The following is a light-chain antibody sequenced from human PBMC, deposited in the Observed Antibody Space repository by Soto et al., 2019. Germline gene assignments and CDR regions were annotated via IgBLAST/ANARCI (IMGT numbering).Light chain of an antibody. CDR1: QSFSSN. Sequence: EIVMTQSPATLYVSPGERATLSCRASQSFSSNLAQYQQKPGQPPRLLIYGASTRSTGIPARFSGSGSGTEFTLTISSLQSEDFAFYYCQQYNNWPPLTFGGGTKVEIK. CDR3: QQYNNWPPLT. V-gene: IGKV3-15*01. CDR2: GAS. J-gene: IGKJ4*01.